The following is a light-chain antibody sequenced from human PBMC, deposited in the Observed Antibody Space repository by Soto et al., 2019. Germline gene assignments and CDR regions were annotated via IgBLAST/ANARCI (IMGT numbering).Light chain of an antibody. CDR2: AAS. J-gene: IGKJ1*01. CDR3: QQYGSSPQT. CDR1: QSVISNY. V-gene: IGKV3-20*01. Sequence: EIMLTQSPGTLSLSPGERATLSCRASQSVISNYLAWYQQRPGQAPRLLIYAASGRASGIPDRFSGSGSGTDFILTISRLEPEDFAVYYCQQYGSSPQTFGQGNRVDI.